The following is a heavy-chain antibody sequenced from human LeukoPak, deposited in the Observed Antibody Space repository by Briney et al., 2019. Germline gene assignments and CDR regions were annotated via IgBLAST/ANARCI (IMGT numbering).Heavy chain of an antibody. D-gene: IGHD6-13*01. CDR3: ARDRRYSSSSDY. Sequence: GGSLRLSCAASGLTFSSHWMHWVRQALGKGLVWVSRITNDGSSTTYADSVKGRFTISRDNAKNMLYLQVNSLRAEDTAVYYCARDRRYSSSSDYWGQGTLVTVSS. CDR1: GLTFSSHW. J-gene: IGHJ4*02. CDR2: ITNDGSST. V-gene: IGHV3-74*01.